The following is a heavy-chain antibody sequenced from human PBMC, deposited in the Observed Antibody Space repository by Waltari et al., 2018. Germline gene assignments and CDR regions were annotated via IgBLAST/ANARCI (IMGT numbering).Heavy chain of an antibody. CDR1: GFAITTFG. Sequence: EVQLVESGGGLVKPGGSLRLSCAASGFAITTFGLSWVRQAPGKGLEWVSSSTDGGAYVYYADSVRGRFTVPIDNAKNSLHLQMNNLRAEDTAVYYCARALTTPNDFWGQGTLVTVSS. J-gene: IGHJ4*02. D-gene: IGHD4-17*01. V-gene: IGHV3-21*03. CDR3: ARALTTPNDF. CDR2: STDGGAYV.